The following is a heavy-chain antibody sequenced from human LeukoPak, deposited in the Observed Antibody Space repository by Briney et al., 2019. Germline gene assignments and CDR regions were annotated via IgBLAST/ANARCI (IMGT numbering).Heavy chain of an antibody. J-gene: IGHJ6*02. D-gene: IGHD6-19*01. V-gene: IGHV1-2*02. CDR1: RYTFIGYY. CDR2: INPNSGGT. Sequence: ASVKVSCKASRYTFIGYYMHWVRQAPGQGLEWMGWINPNSGGTNYAQKFQGRVTMTRDTSISTAYMELSRLRSDDTAVYYCARDSGWYRNYYNMDVWGQGTTVTVSS. CDR3: ARDSGWYRNYYNMDV.